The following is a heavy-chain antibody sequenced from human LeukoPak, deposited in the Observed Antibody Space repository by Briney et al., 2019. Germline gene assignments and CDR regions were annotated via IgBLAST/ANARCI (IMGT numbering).Heavy chain of an antibody. Sequence: GESLKISCKGSGYSFTTYWIGWVRPMPGKGLEWMGIIYPGDSDTRYSPSFQGQVTISADKSITTAYLQWSSLKASDTAVYYCARPNPRSWDFDYWGQGTLVTVSS. CDR2: IYPGDSDT. CDR3: ARPNPRSWDFDY. V-gene: IGHV5-51*01. D-gene: IGHD3-10*01. J-gene: IGHJ4*02. CDR1: GYSFTTYW.